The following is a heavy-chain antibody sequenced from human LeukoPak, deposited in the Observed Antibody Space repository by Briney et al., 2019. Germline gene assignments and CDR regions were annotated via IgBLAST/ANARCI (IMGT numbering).Heavy chain of an antibody. J-gene: IGHJ5*02. CDR2: INRNSGGT. CDR3: ARALVGATDWFDP. V-gene: IGHV1-2*02. CDR1: GYTFTGYY. Sequence: ASVKVSCKASGYTFTGYYMHWVRQAPGQGLEWMGWINRNSGGTNYAQKFQGRVTMTRDTSISTAYMELSRLRSDDTAVYYCARALVGATDWFDPWGQGTLVTVSS. D-gene: IGHD1-26*01.